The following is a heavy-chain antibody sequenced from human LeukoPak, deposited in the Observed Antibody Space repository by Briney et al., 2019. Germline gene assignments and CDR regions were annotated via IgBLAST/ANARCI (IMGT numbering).Heavy chain of an antibody. D-gene: IGHD3-22*01. CDR1: GFTFSSYA. CDR3: ARANYYDSSGYDDYYGMDV. V-gene: IGHV3-30-3*01. J-gene: IGHJ6*02. CDR2: ISYDGSNK. Sequence: GGSLRLSCAASGFTFSSYAMHWVRQAPGKGLEWLAFISYDGSNKYYADSVKGRFTISRDNSKNTLYLQMNSLRAEDTAVYYCARANYYDSSGYDDYYGMDVWGQGTTVTVSS.